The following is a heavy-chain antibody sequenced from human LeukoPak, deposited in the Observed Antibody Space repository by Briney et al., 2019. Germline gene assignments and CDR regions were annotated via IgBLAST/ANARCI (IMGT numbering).Heavy chain of an antibody. J-gene: IGHJ4*02. D-gene: IGHD2-2*01. Sequence: ASVTVSCTASGYTFTGYHMHWVRQAPGQGLEWMGRINPNSGDTNYAQKFQGRVAMTRDTSISTAFMELTRLRSDDTAVYYCARDYCSSTSCLFDYWGQGTLVTVSS. CDR3: ARDYCSSTSCLFDY. V-gene: IGHV1-2*06. CDR2: INPNSGDT. CDR1: GYTFTGYH.